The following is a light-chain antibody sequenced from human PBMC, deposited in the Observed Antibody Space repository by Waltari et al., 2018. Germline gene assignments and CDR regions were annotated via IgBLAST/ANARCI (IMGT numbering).Light chain of an antibody. CDR2: DAS. J-gene: IGKJ5*01. CDR1: PSVSSY. V-gene: IGKV3-11*01. CDR3: QQRSNWPIT. Sequence: EIVLTQSPATQSLSPGERATLSCRASPSVSSYFAWYQQKPGQAPRLLIYDASNRATGIPARFSGSGSGTDFTLTISSLEPEDSAVYYCQQRSNWPITFGQGTRLEI.